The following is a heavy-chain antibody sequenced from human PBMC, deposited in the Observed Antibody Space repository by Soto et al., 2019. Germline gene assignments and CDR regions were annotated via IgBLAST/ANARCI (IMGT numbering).Heavy chain of an antibody. D-gene: IGHD3-22*01. CDR3: AKALSTMIVGHDAFDI. Sequence: QVQLVESGGGVVQPGRSLSLSCAASGFTFSSYGMHWVRQAPGKGLEWVAVISYDGSNKYYADSVKGRFTISRDNSKNTLYLQMNGLRAEDKAVYYWAKALSTMIVGHDAFDIWGQGTLVTVAS. CDR2: ISYDGSNK. CDR1: GFTFSSYG. V-gene: IGHV3-30*18. J-gene: IGHJ3*02.